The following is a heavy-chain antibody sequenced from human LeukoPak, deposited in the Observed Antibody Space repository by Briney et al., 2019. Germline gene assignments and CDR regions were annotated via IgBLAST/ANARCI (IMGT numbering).Heavy chain of an antibody. V-gene: IGHV4-59*01. CDR2: IYYSGST. Sequence: PSETLSLTCTVPGGSIRNYWSWIRQPPGKGLEWIGYIYYSGSTNFNPSLKSRVTISIDTSKNQFSLKLSSVTAADTAVYYCAAGGSSLAYWGQGTLVTVSS. CDR1: GGSIRNY. CDR3: AAGGSSLAY. D-gene: IGHD1-26*01. J-gene: IGHJ4*02.